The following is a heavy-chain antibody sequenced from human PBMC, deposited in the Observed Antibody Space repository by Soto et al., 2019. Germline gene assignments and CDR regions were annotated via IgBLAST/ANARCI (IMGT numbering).Heavy chain of an antibody. V-gene: IGHV4-59*12. CDR3: ARSHIVATIHYYYYGMDV. J-gene: IGHJ6*02. CDR1: GGSISGYY. CDR2: IYYTGST. Sequence: SETLSLTCTVSGGSISGYYWTWIRQPPGRGLEWIGYIYYTGSTSYNPSLKSRVTISVDTSKNQFSLKLSSMTAADTAVYYCARSHIVATIHYYYYGMDVWGQGTTVT. D-gene: IGHD5-12*01.